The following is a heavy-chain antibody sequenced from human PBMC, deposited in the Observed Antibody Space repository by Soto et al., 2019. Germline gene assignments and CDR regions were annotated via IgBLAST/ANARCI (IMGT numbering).Heavy chain of an antibody. CDR2: ISSSSSYI. CDR3: ASPRVPFNNNRRDF. V-gene: IGHV3-21*06. J-gene: IGHJ6*01. CDR1: AFTFRRHS. Sequence: RVPRRLSYEAAAFTFRRHSMNWVHQAPEKGLEHVTSISSSSSYIYYEDSVKGRFTNSRASAKNSLYLQMNSLSTEDTAVYYNASPRVPFNNNRRDFGGQGPTDAVST. D-gene: IGHD1-1*01.